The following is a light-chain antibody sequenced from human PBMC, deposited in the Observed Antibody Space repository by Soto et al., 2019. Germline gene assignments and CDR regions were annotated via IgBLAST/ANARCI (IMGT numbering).Light chain of an antibody. V-gene: IGKV3-11*01. CDR2: DAS. J-gene: IGKJ5*01. Sequence: EIVLTQSPATLSLSPGERATLSCRASQSVSSYLAWYQQKPGQAPRLLIYDASNRATGIPARFSGSGSGTDFTLTISSLEPEDFAVYYCEQLSTRPAGITFGQGTRLEIK. CDR3: EQLSTRPAGIT. CDR1: QSVSSY.